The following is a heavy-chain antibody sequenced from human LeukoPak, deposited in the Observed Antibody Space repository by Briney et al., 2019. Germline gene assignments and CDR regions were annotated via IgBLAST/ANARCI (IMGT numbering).Heavy chain of an antibody. J-gene: IGHJ6*02. CDR3: AKDDWEEYHGISDCYYYGMDV. V-gene: IGHV3-30*18. CDR1: GFTFSSYG. Sequence: GGSLRLSCAASGFTFSSYGMHWVRQAPGKGLEWVAVISYDGSNKYYADSVKGRFTISRDNSKNTLYLQMNSLRAEDTAVYYCAKDDWEEYHGISDCYYYGMDVWGQGTTVTVSS. D-gene: IGHD2/OR15-2a*01. CDR2: ISYDGSNK.